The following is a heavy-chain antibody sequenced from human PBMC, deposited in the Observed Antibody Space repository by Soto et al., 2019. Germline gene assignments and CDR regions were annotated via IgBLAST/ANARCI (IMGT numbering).Heavy chain of an antibody. D-gene: IGHD6-19*01. CDR2: TYYRSKWYN. J-gene: IGHJ6*02. Sequence: TLSLTCAISGDSVSSNSAAWNWIRQSPSRGLEWLGRTYYRSKWYNDYAVSVKSRITINPDTSKNQFSLQLNSVTPEDTAVYYCARDLLAVAQTEYYYYYGMDVWGQGTTVTVSS. CDR3: ARDLLAVAQTEYYYYYGMDV. V-gene: IGHV6-1*01. CDR1: GDSVSSNSAA.